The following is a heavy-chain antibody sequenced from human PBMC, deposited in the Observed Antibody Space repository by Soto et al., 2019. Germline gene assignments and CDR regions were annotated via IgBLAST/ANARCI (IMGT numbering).Heavy chain of an antibody. Sequence: QVQLMQSGAEVKKPGASVKVSCKASGDTFTEYYIHWVRQAPGQGLEWMGTVNPIGGHTTYAQHFLGRVTTTTDTSTSTLYMELTSLTSEDTAVYYCARGGHVVVVTAALDYWGQGTLVTVSS. CDR1: GDTFTEYY. CDR3: ARGGHVVVVTAALDY. V-gene: IGHV1-46*01. CDR2: VNPIGGHT. D-gene: IGHD2-21*02. J-gene: IGHJ4*02.